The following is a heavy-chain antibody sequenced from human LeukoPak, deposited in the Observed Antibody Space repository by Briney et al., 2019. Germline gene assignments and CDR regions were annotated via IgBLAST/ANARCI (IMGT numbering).Heavy chain of an antibody. V-gene: IGHV4-31*03. CDR2: IYYSGST. Sequence: PSETLSLTCTVSGGSISSGGYYWSWIRQHPGKGLEWIGYIYYSGSTYYNPSLKSRVTISVDTSKNQFSLKLSSVTAADTAVYYCARDRSEGFDPWGQGTLVTVSS. J-gene: IGHJ5*02. CDR3: ARDRSEGFDP. CDR1: GGSISSGGYY.